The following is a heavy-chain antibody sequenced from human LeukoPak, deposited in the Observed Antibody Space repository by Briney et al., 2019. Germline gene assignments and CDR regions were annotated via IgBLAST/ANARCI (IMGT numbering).Heavy chain of an antibody. V-gene: IGHV3-48*01. J-gene: IGHJ4*02. D-gene: IGHD3-10*01. CDR1: GFTFSSYS. Sequence: PGGSLRLSCAASGFTFSSYSINWVRQAPGKGLEWVSYISSSSSTIYYADSVKDRFTISRDNAKNSLYLQMNSLRAEDTAVYYCARTPASYYYGSGSYYRHYYFDYWGQGTLVTVSS. CDR2: ISSSSSTI. CDR3: ARTPASYYYGSGSYYRHYYFDY.